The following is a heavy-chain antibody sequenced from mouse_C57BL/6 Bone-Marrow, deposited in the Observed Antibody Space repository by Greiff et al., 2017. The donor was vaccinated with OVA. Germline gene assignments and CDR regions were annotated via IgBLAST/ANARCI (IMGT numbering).Heavy chain of an antibody. CDR3: ARQDYSNYWYFDV. V-gene: IGHV5-6*01. D-gene: IGHD2-5*01. J-gene: IGHJ1*03. Sequence: DVHLVESGGDLVKPGGSLKLSCAASGFTFSSYGMSWVRQTPDKRLEWVATISSGGSYTYYPDSVKGRFTISRDNAKNTLYLQMSSLKSEDTAMYYCARQDYSNYWYFDVWGTGTTVTVSS. CDR1: GFTFSSYG. CDR2: ISSGGSYT.